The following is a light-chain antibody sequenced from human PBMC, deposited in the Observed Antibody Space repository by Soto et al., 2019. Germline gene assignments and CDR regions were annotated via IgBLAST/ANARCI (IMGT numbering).Light chain of an antibody. V-gene: IGKV3-15*01. CDR3: QQYDAWPLS. CDR2: DAI. Sequence: EIVIAQSPASLSVNQGERVTLSCRARQSVGSNLAWYQQKPGQAPRLLMYDAILRAAGIPARLSGSWSGTEFTLTINCLQSEDFALYYCQQYDAWPLSFGGGSIVAIK. J-gene: IGKJ4*01. CDR1: QSVGSN.